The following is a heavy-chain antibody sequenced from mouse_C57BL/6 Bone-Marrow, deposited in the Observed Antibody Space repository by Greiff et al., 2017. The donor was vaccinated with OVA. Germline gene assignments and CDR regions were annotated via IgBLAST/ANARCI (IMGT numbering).Heavy chain of an antibody. CDR2: ISSGGSYT. CDR3: ARQTYYFDY. V-gene: IGHV5-6*01. CDR1: GFTFSSYG. Sequence: EVKLVESGGDLVQPGGSLKLSCAASGFTFSSYGMSWVRQTPDKRLEWVATISSGGSYTYYPYSVKGRFTISKDNAKNIQHLKMSSLKSEDTAMYYCARQTYYFDYWGQGTTLTVSS. J-gene: IGHJ2*01.